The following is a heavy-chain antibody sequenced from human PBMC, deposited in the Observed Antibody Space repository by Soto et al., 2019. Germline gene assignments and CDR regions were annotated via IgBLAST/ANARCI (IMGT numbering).Heavy chain of an antibody. V-gene: IGHV1-18*01. D-gene: IGHD7-27*01. CDR1: GYSFILYG. CDR3: ARGRANWGSDFDY. J-gene: IGHJ4*02. CDR2: ISAYNGNT. Sequence: QVQLVQSGPELKKPGASVKVSCKASGYSFILYGISWLRQAPGQGLEWMGWISAYNGNTKYVQKFQGRVAMTTDTSTSTVHMELRNLRSDDTAVYFCARGRANWGSDFDYWGQGTRVTVSS.